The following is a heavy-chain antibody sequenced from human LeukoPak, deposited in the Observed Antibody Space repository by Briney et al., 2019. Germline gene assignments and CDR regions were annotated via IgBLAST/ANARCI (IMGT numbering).Heavy chain of an antibody. D-gene: IGHD3-3*01. V-gene: IGHV4-59*12. CDR1: GGSISSYY. CDR3: ARLRSGYVDY. Sequence: SETLSLTCTISGGSISSYYWSWIRQPPGKGLEWIGYIYYSGSTNYNPSLKSRVTISLDTSKDQFSLKLSSVTAADTAVYYCARLRSGYVDYWGQGTLVTVSS. J-gene: IGHJ4*02. CDR2: IYYSGST.